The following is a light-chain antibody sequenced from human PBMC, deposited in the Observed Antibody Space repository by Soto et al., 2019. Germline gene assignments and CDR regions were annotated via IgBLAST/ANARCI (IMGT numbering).Light chain of an antibody. CDR3: QQYGSSPYT. V-gene: IGKV3-20*01. CDR1: QSVSSSY. J-gene: IGKJ2*01. CDR2: GAS. Sequence: EIVLTQSPGTLSLSPGERATLSCRASQSVSSSYLAWYQQKPGQAPRLLIYGASSRATGIPDRFSGSGSGTDSTLTINRLEPEDCAGYYCQQYGSSPYTFGQGTKLEIK.